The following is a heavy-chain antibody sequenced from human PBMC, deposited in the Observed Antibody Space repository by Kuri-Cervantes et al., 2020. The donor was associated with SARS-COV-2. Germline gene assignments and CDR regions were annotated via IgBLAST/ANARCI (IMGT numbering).Heavy chain of an antibody. V-gene: IGHV4-39*01. Sequence: ESLKISCTVSGGSISTSSFYWGWIRQPPGKGLEWIGSIYYSGTTSYNPSLKSRVSISVDTSKDQFSLKLNSVTAADTAVYYCARHRDFWGGFNWFDPWGQGTLVTVSS. D-gene: IGHD3-3*01. CDR1: GGSISTSSFY. CDR3: ARHRDFWGGFNWFDP. J-gene: IGHJ5*02. CDR2: IYYSGTT.